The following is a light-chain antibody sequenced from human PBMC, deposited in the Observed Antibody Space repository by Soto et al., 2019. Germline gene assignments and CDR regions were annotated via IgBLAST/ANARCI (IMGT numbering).Light chain of an antibody. CDR3: SSYTSSNTLV. CDR2: EVS. Sequence: QSALTQPASVSGSPGQSITISCTGTSSDVGGYNHVSWYQQHPDKAPKLLIYEVSYRPSGVSNHFSASKSGNTASLTVSGLQAEDEADYYCSSYTSSNTLVFGGGTKLTVL. V-gene: IGLV2-14*01. J-gene: IGLJ2*01. CDR1: SSDVGGYNH.